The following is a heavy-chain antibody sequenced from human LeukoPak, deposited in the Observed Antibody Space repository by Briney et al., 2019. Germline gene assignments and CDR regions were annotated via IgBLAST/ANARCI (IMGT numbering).Heavy chain of an antibody. V-gene: IGHV4-59*08. CDR2: SHYSGDS. D-gene: IGHD1-14*01. Sequence: PSETLSLTCTVSGASINTYWWSWIRQPPGKGLEWIGYSHYSGDSNYNPSLKSRLTISVDTSKNEVSRVLTSVTAADTALYYCARQPGGTAAFDIWAQGTMVTVS. CDR3: ARQPGGTAAFDI. CDR1: GASINTYW. J-gene: IGHJ3*02.